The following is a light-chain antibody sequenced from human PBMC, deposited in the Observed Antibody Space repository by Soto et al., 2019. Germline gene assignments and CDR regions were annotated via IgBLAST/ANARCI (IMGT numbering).Light chain of an antibody. V-gene: IGKV3-15*01. CDR1: QDVMYD. CDR3: QQYRSWPRM. J-gene: IGKJ1*01. CDR2: GAS. Sequence: EIVLTQSPAALSVSPGGRATLSCRASQDVMYDLAWYQQKPGQAPRLLVYGASTRATDAPPRFRGSGSGREFSLTISSLQSEDFATYYCQQYRSWPRMFGQGSRVEIK.